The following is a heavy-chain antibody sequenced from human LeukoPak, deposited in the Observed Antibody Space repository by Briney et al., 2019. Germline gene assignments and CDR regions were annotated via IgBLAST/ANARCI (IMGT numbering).Heavy chain of an antibody. CDR1: GFTFSSYA. CDR3: VPKGTEGY. V-gene: IGHV3-64D*06. Sequence: GGSLRLSCSASGFTFSSYAMHWVRQAPGKGLEYVSAISPDGGNTYYADSVKGRFSISRDNSKNTLYLQMSSLRPEDTAVYYCVPKGTEGYWGQGTLVTVSS. J-gene: IGHJ4*02. CDR2: ISPDGGNT.